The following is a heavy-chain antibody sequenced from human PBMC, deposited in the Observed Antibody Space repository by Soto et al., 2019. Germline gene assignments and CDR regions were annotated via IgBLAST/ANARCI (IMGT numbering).Heavy chain of an antibody. J-gene: IGHJ5*02. Sequence: SETLSLTCTVSGGSISSSSYYWGWIRQPPGKGLEWIGSIYHSGSTYYNPSLKSRVTISVDTSKNQFSLKLSSVTAADTAVYYCARRPQQRGAVGWFDPWGQGTLVTVSS. CDR2: IYHSGST. V-gene: IGHV4-39*01. CDR1: GGSISSSSYY. CDR3: ARRPQQRGAVGWFDP. D-gene: IGHD1-26*01.